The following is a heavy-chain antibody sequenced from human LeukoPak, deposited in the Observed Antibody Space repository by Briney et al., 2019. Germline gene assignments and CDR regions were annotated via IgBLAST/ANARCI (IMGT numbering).Heavy chain of an antibody. V-gene: IGHV3-23*01. J-gene: IGHJ4*02. Sequence: GGSLRLSCEASGFTFNTYAMTCVRQAPGKGLEWVSAISGSGGDTYYADSVKGRFTISRDNSRNTLYLQMDSLRAEDTAVYYCAKKYGDYVGFDYWGQGTLVTVSS. CDR3: AKKYGDYVGFDY. D-gene: IGHD4-17*01. CDR1: GFTFNTYA. CDR2: ISGSGGDT.